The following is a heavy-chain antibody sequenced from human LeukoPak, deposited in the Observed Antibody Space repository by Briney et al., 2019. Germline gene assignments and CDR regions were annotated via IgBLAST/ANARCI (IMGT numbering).Heavy chain of an antibody. CDR1: GFIFNSYV. V-gene: IGHV3-33*01. CDR2: IWYDGSNK. Sequence: GGSLRLSCVASGFIFNSYVMHWVRQAPGKGPEWVAVIWYDGSNKYYADSVKGRFTISRDNSKNKLYLQMNSLRVEDTAVYYCARDCYAYAFDIWGQGTMVTVSS. CDR3: ARDCYAYAFDI. D-gene: IGHD2-2*01. J-gene: IGHJ3*02.